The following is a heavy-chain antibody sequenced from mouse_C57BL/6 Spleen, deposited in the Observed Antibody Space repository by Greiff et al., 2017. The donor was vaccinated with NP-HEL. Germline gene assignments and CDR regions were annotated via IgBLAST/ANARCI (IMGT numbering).Heavy chain of an antibody. Sequence: VQLQQPGAELVMPGASVKLSCKASGYTFTSYWMHWVKQRPGPGLEWIGEIDPSDSYTNYNQKFKGKSTLTVDKSSSTAYMQRSSLTSEDSAVYYCARKRDYYGSSWYFDVWGTGTTVTVSS. CDR2: IDPSDSYT. D-gene: IGHD1-1*01. CDR1: GYTFTSYW. J-gene: IGHJ1*03. V-gene: IGHV1-69*01. CDR3: ARKRDYYGSSWYFDV.